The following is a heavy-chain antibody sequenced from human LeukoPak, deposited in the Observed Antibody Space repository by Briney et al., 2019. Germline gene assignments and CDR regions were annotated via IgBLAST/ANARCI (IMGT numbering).Heavy chain of an antibody. D-gene: IGHD2-15*01. CDR1: GYTLTSYG. CDR2: ISDYNGNT. Sequence: EASLKVSCMASGYTLTSYGISWVRQAPGQGLEWVGWISDYNGNTNYVQKLQGRVTMPTDTSTSTDYMELRSLRSDDTAVYCCARVRTYSCDYWGQGNLVTVSS. V-gene: IGHV1-18*04. CDR3: ARVRTYSCDY. J-gene: IGHJ4*02.